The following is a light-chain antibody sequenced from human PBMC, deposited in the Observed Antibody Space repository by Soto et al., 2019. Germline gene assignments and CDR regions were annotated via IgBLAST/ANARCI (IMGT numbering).Light chain of an antibody. CDR3: QQYHGYSWT. CDR2: RAS. V-gene: IGKV1-5*03. CDR1: QTISSW. J-gene: IGKJ1*01. Sequence: DIQMTQSPSTLSASVGDRVTITCRASQTISSWLAWYQQKPGKAPRLLIYRASDLESGVPSRFSGSGSGTEFTLTITSLQPDDFATYYCQQYHGYSWTFGQGTKVEIK.